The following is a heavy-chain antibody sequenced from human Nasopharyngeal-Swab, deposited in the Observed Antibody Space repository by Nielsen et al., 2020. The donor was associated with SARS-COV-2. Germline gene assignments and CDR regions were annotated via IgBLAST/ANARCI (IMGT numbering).Heavy chain of an antibody. CDR1: GFTFSSYW. Sequence: GESLKISCACSGFTFSSYWMSWVRQAPGKGLEWVAIINEDGTEKYYVDSVKGRFTMSRDNADNSLYLQMNSLRAEDTALYFCARHLLTMYHPLYFDHWGQGTQVTVSS. J-gene: IGHJ4*02. CDR3: ARHLLTMYHPLYFDH. D-gene: IGHD3-9*01. V-gene: IGHV3-7*03. CDR2: INEDGTEK.